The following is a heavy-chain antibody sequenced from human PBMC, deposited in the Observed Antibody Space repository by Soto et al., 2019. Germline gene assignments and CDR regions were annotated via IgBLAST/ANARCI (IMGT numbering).Heavy chain of an antibody. V-gene: IGHV3-33*01. J-gene: IGHJ4*02. CDR1: GFAFSGYG. D-gene: IGHD4-17*01. CDR3: GRDPATVTSYFDY. Sequence: GSLRLSCAASGFAFSGYGMHWVRQAPGKGLEWVALIWYDGSKTYHADSVKGRFAISRDDSKSTLFLQMSSLRVDDTAVYYCGRDPATVTSYFDYWGQGALVTVSS. CDR2: IWYDGSKT.